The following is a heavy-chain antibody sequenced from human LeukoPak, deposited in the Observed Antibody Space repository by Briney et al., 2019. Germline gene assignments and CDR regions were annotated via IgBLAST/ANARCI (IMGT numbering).Heavy chain of an antibody. Sequence: ASVKVSCKASGYIFTNYYMHWVRQAPGQSLEWMGMINPRDGTTRHAQKFQDRVTITADKSTSTAYMELSSLRSDDTAVYYCARDSDIVVVPAATYRYYYYGMDVWGQGTTVTVSS. J-gene: IGHJ6*02. CDR1: GYIFTNYY. CDR3: ARDSDIVVVPAATYRYYYYGMDV. CDR2: INPRDGTT. D-gene: IGHD2-2*01. V-gene: IGHV1-46*01.